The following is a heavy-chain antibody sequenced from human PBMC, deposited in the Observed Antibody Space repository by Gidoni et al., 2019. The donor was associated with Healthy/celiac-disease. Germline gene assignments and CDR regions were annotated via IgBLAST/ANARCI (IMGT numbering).Heavy chain of an antibody. V-gene: IGHV1-46*01. D-gene: IGHD5-12*01. J-gene: IGHJ6*02. Sequence: QVQLVQSGAEVKKPGASVKVSCKASGYTFTSYSMHWVRQAPGQGLEWMGIINPSGGSTSYAQKFQGRVTMTRDTSTSTVYMELSSLRSEDTAVYYCARDRRGYSGPSGMDVWGQGTTVTVSS. CDR1: GYTFTSYS. CDR2: INPSGGST. CDR3: ARDRRGYSGPSGMDV.